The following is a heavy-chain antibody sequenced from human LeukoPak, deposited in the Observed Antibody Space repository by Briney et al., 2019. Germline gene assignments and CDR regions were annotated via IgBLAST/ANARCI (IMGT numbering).Heavy chain of an antibody. Sequence: ASVKVSCKASGYTFTSYAMHWVRQAPGQRLEWMGWINAGNGNTKYSQKFQGRVTITRDTSASTAYTELSSLRSEDTAVYYCARDESVYYDSSGYYYGDYYYGMDVWGQGTTVTVSS. CDR1: GYTFTSYA. D-gene: IGHD3-22*01. CDR2: INAGNGNT. J-gene: IGHJ6*02. V-gene: IGHV1-3*01. CDR3: ARDESVYYDSSGYYYGDYYYGMDV.